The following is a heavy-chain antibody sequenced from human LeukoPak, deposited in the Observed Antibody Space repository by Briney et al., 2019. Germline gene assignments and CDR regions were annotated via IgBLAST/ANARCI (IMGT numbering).Heavy chain of an antibody. V-gene: IGHV4-4*02. CDR1: GGSISSSNW. D-gene: IGHD3-3*02. J-gene: IGHJ6*03. Sequence: SETLSLTCAVSGGSISSSNWWSWVRQPPGKGLEWIGEIYHSGSTNYNPSLKSRVTISVDTSKNQFSLGLSSVTAADTAVYYCARHFRSHYYYMDVWGKGTTVTVSS. CDR3: ARHFRSHYYYMDV. CDR2: IYHSGST.